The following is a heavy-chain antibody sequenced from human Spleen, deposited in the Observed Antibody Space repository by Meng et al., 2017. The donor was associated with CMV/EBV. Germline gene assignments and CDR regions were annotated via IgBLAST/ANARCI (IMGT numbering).Heavy chain of an antibody. CDR1: GYTFSSYG. Sequence: ASVKVSCKASGYTFSSYGLTWVRQAPGLGLEWMGWIGAYNGNTNYAQKLQGRVTMATDTSTSTAYMELRSLRSDDTAVYYCARDTEWELLRFDYWGQGTLVTVSS. CDR3: ARDTEWELLRFDY. J-gene: IGHJ4*02. CDR2: IGAYNGNT. V-gene: IGHV1-18*01. D-gene: IGHD1-26*01.